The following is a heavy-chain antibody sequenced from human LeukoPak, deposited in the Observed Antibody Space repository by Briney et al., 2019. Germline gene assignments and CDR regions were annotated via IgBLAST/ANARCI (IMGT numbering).Heavy chain of an antibody. Sequence: PSETLSLTCTVSGSSISSSSYYWGWIRQPPGKGLEWIGSIYYSGSTYYNPSLKSRVTISVDTSKNQFSLKLSSVTAADTAVYYCARRRGNYYDSSGYYYFDYWGQGTLVTVSS. V-gene: IGHV4-39*01. CDR2: IYYSGST. D-gene: IGHD3-22*01. J-gene: IGHJ4*02. CDR1: GSSISSSSYY. CDR3: ARRRGNYYDSSGYYYFDY.